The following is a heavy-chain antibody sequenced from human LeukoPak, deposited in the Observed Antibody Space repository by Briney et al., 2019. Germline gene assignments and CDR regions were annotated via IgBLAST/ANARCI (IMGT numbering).Heavy chain of an antibody. CDR1: GFTLSTYW. CDR2: ISSDGSNK. D-gene: IGHD2/OR15-2a*01. J-gene: IGHJ4*02. V-gene: IGHV3-30-3*01. Sequence: GGSLRLSCAASGFTLSTYWMHWVRQAPGKGLEWVAVISSDGSNKYYADSVKGRFTISRDNSKNTLYLQMNSLRAEDTAVYYCARDEYLWIVIQLGLFDYWGQGTLVTVSS. CDR3: ARDEYLWIVIQLGLFDY.